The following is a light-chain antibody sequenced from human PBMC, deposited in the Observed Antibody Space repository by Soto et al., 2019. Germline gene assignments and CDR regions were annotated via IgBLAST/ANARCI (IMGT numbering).Light chain of an antibody. V-gene: IGKV3-15*01. J-gene: IGKJ5*01. Sequence: IVMPQYPATLSVSPGERATLSCRASQSVSSDLAWFQQKPGQAPTLLIYGASTRATGVPDRFSGTGSGTEFTLTISNLKSEDYAVYYCQQYKSWPPITFGQGTRLEIK. CDR1: QSVSSD. CDR2: GAS. CDR3: QQYKSWPPIT.